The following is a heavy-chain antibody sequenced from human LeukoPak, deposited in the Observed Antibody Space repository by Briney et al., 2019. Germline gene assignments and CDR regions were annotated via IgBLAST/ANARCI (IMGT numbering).Heavy chain of an antibody. Sequence: GGSLRLSCAASGFTFSDYYMSWIRQAPGKGLEWVSYISSSGSTIYYADSVKGRFTISRDNAKNSLYLRMNSLRAEDTAVYYCASISGSYYSDDFDYWGQGTLVTVSS. V-gene: IGHV3-11*01. D-gene: IGHD1-26*01. J-gene: IGHJ4*02. CDR2: ISSSGSTI. CDR1: GFTFSDYY. CDR3: ASISGSYYSDDFDY.